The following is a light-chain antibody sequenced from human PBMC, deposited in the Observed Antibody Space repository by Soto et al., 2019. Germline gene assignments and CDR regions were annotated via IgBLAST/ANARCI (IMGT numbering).Light chain of an antibody. Sequence: EIVMTQSPATLSVSPGERVTLSCRASQSVSSDLAWYQQKPGQAPRHLIYGASTRATGIPARFSGSGSGTEFTLTISSLLSEDFAVYYCQQYNNWPPWTFGQGTKVEIK. J-gene: IGKJ1*01. CDR3: QQYNNWPPWT. CDR2: GAS. V-gene: IGKV3-15*01. CDR1: QSVSSD.